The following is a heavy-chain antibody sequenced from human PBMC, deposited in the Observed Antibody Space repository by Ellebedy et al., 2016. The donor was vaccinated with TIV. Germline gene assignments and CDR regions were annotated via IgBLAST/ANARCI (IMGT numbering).Heavy chain of an antibody. CDR3: VRTGRPWFDY. CDR1: GFTFSDYY. J-gene: IGHJ4*02. V-gene: IGHV3-11*06. CDR2: ISTSSSYT. D-gene: IGHD2-8*02. Sequence: PGGSLRLSCVASGFTFSDYYMSWIRQAPGKGLEWVSTISTSSSYTKCADSVEGRFTVSRDDAKNSLYLHMNSLKAEDTAVYYCVRTGRPWFDYWGQGTLVTVSS.